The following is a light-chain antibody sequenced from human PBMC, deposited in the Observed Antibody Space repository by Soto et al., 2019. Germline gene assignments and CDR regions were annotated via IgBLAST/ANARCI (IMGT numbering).Light chain of an antibody. CDR1: SSNVGKSY. CDR2: DNN. V-gene: IGLV1-51*01. CDR3: GTWDSSLSAWV. J-gene: IGLJ3*02. Sequence: QSALTQPPSVSAAPGQKVTISCSGSSSNVGKSYVSWYQQLPGTAPKLLILDNNKRPSGIADRFSGSKSGTSATLGITGLQTGDEAEYYCGTWDSSLSAWVFGGGTKLTVL.